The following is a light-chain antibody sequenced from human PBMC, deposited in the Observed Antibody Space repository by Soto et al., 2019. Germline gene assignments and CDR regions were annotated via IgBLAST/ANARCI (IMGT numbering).Light chain of an antibody. CDR2: DAS. CDR3: QQRSTWPPFS. J-gene: IGKJ3*01. CDR1: QSISSW. V-gene: IGKV1-5*01. Sequence: DIQMTQSPSTLSASVGDRVTITCRASQSISSWLAWYQQKPGKAPKLLIYDASSLESGVPSRFSGSGSGTEFTLTISSLQPDDFATHYCQQRSTWPPFSFGPGTKVDIK.